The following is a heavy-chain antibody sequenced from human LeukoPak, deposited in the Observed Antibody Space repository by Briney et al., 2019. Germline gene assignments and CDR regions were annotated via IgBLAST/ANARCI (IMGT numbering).Heavy chain of an antibody. Sequence: GGSLRLSCAASGFTFSSYWMSWVRQAPGKGLEWVANIKQDGSEKNYVDSVKGRFTISRDNAENTLYLQMKSLRAEDTAVYYCAKEIPAGNDYWGRGTVVTVSS. D-gene: IGHD2-2*01. CDR1: GFTFSSYW. V-gene: IGHV3-7*03. J-gene: IGHJ4*02. CDR2: IKQDGSEK. CDR3: AKEIPAGNDY.